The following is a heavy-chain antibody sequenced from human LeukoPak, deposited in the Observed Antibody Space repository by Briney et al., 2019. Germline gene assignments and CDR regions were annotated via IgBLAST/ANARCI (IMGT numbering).Heavy chain of an antibody. CDR2: ISWNSGSI. CDR1: GFTFDDYA. CDR3: AKDISSYSSGLDY. Sequence: GGSLRLSCAASGFTFDDYAMHWVRQVAGKGLEWVSGISWNSGSIGYADSVKGRFTISRDNAKNSLYLQMNSLRAEDTASYYCAKDISSYSSGLDYWGQGTLVTVSS. V-gene: IGHV3-9*01. J-gene: IGHJ4*02. D-gene: IGHD6-19*01.